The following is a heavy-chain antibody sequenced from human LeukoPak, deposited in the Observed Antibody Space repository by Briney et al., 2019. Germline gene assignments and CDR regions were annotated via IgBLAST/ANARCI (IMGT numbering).Heavy chain of an antibody. CDR1: GYTFTGYC. V-gene: IGHV1-2*06. CDR2: INPNSGGT. CDR3: ARGPRSIAARPGAFDI. J-gene: IGHJ3*02. Sequence: ASVKVSCKASGYTFTGYCMHWVRQAPGQGLEWMGRINPNSGGTNYAQKFQGRVTMTRDTSISTAYMELSRLRSDDTAVYYCARGPRSIAARPGAFDIWGQGTMVTVSS. D-gene: IGHD6-6*01.